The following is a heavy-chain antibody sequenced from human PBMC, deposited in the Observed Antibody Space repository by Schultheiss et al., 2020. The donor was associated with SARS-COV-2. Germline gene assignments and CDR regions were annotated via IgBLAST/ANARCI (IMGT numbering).Heavy chain of an antibody. CDR3: TTDPVVPAATYYYYYGMDV. CDR2: ISYDGSNK. Sequence: GGSLRLSCSASGFTFSSYAMHWVRQAPGKGLEWVAVISYDGSNKYYADSVKGRFTISRDNSKNTLYLQMNSLKTEDTAVYYCTTDPVVPAATYYYYYGMDVWGQGTTVTVSS. D-gene: IGHD2-2*01. V-gene: IGHV3-30-3*01. J-gene: IGHJ6*02. CDR1: GFTFSSYA.